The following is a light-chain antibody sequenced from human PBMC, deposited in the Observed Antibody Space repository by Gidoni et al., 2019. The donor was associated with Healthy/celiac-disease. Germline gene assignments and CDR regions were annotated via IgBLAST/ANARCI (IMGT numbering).Light chain of an antibody. CDR3: QQYNSYPRT. V-gene: IGKV1-5*03. CDR1: QSISSW. J-gene: IGKJ1*01. CDR2: KAS. Sequence: DIQMTHSPSTLSASVGDRVTITCRASQSISSWLAWYQQKPGKAPKLLIYKASSLESGVPSRFSGSGSGTEFTLTISSLQPDDFATYYCQQYNSYPRTFXXXTKVEIK.